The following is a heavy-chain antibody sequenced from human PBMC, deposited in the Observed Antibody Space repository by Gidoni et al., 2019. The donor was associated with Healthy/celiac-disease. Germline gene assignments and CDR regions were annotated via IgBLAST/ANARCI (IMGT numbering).Heavy chain of an antibody. D-gene: IGHD3-10*01. J-gene: IGHJ6*02. CDR1: GFTFSSYA. CDR3: AKLDDYGSGSPYYYYGMDV. CDR2: IRGSGGST. V-gene: IGHV3-23*01. Sequence: EVQLLESGGGLVQPGGSLRLSCAASGFTFSSYAMSWVRQAPGKGLEWVSAIRGSGGSTYYADSVKGRFTISRDNAKNTLYLQMNSLRAGDTAVYYCAKLDDYGSGSPYYYYGMDVWGQGTTVTVSS.